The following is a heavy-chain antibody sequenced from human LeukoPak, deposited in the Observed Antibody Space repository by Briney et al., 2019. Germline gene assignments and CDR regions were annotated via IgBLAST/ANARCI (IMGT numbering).Heavy chain of an antibody. V-gene: IGHV4-61*02. CDR2: IYTSGST. J-gene: IGHJ4*02. Sequence: PSQTLSLTCTVSGGSISSGSYYWSWIRQPAGKGLEWIGRIYTSGSTNYNPSLKSRVTISVDTSKNQFSLKLSSVTAADTAVYYCQTIVVPAAWGVGDYWGQGTLVTVSS. CDR1: GGSISSGSYY. D-gene: IGHD2-2*01. CDR3: QTIVVPAAWGVGDY.